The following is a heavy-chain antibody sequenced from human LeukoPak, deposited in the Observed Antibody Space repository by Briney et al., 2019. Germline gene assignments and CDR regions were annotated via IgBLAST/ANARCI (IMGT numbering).Heavy chain of an antibody. J-gene: IGHJ4*02. V-gene: IGHV1-46*01. CDR1: GYTFTSYY. CDR2: INPSGGST. D-gene: IGHD3-10*01. Sequence: ASVKVSCKASGYTFTSYYMHWVRQAPGQGLEWMGIINPSGGSTSYAQKFQGRVTMTRDTSISTAYMELSRLRSDDTAVYYCARAAMVRGVYYFDYWGQGTLVTVSS. CDR3: ARAAMVRGVYYFDY.